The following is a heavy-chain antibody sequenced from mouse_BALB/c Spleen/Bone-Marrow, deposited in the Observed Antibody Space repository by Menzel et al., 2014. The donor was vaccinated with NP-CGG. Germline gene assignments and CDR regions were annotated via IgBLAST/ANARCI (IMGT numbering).Heavy chain of an antibody. CDR1: GFTFTDYY. V-gene: IGHV7-3*02. Sequence: EVMLVESGGGLVQPGGSLRLSCATSGFTFTDYYASWVRQPPGEALEWLGFIRNKANGYTTEYSASVKGRFTISRDNSQSILYLQMNTLRAEGSATYYCARDLGDYWGQGTTLTVSS. D-gene: IGHD4-1*01. J-gene: IGHJ2*01. CDR3: ARDLGDY. CDR2: IRNKANGYTT.